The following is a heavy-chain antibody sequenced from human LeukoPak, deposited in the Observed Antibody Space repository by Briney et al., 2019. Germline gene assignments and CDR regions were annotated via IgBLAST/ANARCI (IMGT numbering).Heavy chain of an antibody. Sequence: SVKVSCKASGYTFSSQGISWVRQAPGQGLEWMGGITPMFGTANYAQKFQGRVTITADESTSTAYMELSSLRSEDTAVYYCARPSPYNWFDPWGQGTLVTVSS. CDR2: ITPMFGTA. J-gene: IGHJ5*02. CDR1: GYTFSSQG. CDR3: ARPSPYNWFDP. V-gene: IGHV1-69*13.